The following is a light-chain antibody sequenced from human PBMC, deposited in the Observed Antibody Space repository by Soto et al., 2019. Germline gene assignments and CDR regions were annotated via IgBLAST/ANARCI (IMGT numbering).Light chain of an antibody. CDR2: GAS. Sequence: EIVMTQSPATLSVSPGERATLSCSASQSVSSNLAWYQQKPGQAPRLLIYGASTRATGIPARFSGSGSGPDFTLTISRLEPEDFAVYFCQHYGSSPWTFGQGTKVDIK. V-gene: IGKV3-15*01. J-gene: IGKJ1*01. CDR1: QSVSSN. CDR3: QHYGSSPWT.